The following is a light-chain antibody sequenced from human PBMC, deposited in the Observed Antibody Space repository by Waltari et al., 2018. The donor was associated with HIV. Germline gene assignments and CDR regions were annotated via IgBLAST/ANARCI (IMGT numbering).Light chain of an antibody. CDR2: EVT. V-gene: IGLV2-8*01. CDR1: TSDVGYYHY. CDR3: SSYADSNDLL. J-gene: IGLJ2*01. Sequence: QSALTQPPSASESPGQSVTISCTGTTSDVGYYHYVSWYQQHPGKAPKLIIDEVTKRPSGVPDRFSGSKSGNTASLTVSGLQPEDEADYYCSSYADSNDLLFGGGTRLTVL.